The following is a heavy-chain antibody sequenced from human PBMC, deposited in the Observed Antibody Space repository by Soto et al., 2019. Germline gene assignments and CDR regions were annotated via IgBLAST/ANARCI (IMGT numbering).Heavy chain of an antibody. Sequence: GGSLRLSCAAYGFTFRSYAMSWVRQAPGKGLEWVAAISGSGGSTDNADSVKGRFTISRDNSKDTVFLQMNSLRAEDSAVYYCARGDKGGFYLWGQGTTVTVSS. CDR3: ARGDKGGFYL. V-gene: IGHV3-23*01. CDR2: ISGSGGST. J-gene: IGHJ6*02. CDR1: GFTFRSYA. D-gene: IGHD3-3*01.